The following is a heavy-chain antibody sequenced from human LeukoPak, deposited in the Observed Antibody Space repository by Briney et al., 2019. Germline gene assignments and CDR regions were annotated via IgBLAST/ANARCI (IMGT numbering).Heavy chain of an antibody. CDR2: INHSGST. CDR3: ARRAPSYGSGKSDY. CDR1: GGSFSGYY. D-gene: IGHD3-10*01. J-gene: IGHJ4*02. V-gene: IGHV4-34*01. Sequence: SETLSLTCAVYGGSFSGYYWSWIRQPPGKGLEWIGEINHSGSTNYNPSLKSRVTISVDTSKNQFSLKLSSVTAADTAVYYCARRAPSYGSGKSDYWGQGTLVTVSS.